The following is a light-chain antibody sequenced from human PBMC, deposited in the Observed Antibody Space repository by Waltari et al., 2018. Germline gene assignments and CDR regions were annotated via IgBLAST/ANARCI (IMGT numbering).Light chain of an antibody. CDR2: QDS. J-gene: IGLJ2*01. CDR1: KLGDTY. CDR3: QAWDSSTVV. Sequence: SYDLTQPPSVSVSPGQTASITCPGDKLGDTYACWYQHKPGQSPVLVIYQDSKRPSGIPERFSGSNAGSTATLTISGTQAMDEADYYCQAWDSSTVVFGGGTKLTVL. V-gene: IGLV3-1*01.